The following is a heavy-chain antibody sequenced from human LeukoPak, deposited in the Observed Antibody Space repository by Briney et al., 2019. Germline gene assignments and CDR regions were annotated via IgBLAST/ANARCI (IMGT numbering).Heavy chain of an antibody. Sequence: GGSLRLSCAASGFTFDDYAMHWVRQAPGKGLEWVSGISWNSGSVDYADSVKGRFTISRDNAKNSLYLQMNSLRAEDTALYYCAKGLTERGYSYGTFFDYWGQGTLVTVSS. D-gene: IGHD5-18*01. V-gene: IGHV3-9*01. CDR3: AKGLTERGYSYGTFFDY. CDR1: GFTFDDYA. CDR2: ISWNSGSV. J-gene: IGHJ4*02.